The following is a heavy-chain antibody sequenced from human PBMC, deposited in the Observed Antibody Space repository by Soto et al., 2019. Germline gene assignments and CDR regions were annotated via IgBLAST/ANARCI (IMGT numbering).Heavy chain of an antibody. CDR1: GYTFTGYY. Sequence: GASVKVSCKASGYTFTGYYMHWVRQAPGQGLEWMGWINPNSGGTNYAQKFQGWVTMTADTSISTAYMELSRLRSEDTAVYYCAREPTHQYSSGWPTVDYWGQGTLVTVSS. J-gene: IGHJ4*02. D-gene: IGHD6-19*01. CDR3: AREPTHQYSSGWPTVDY. CDR2: INPNSGGT. V-gene: IGHV1-2*04.